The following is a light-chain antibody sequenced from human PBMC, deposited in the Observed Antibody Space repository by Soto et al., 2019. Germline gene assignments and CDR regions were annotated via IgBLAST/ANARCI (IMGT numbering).Light chain of an antibody. CDR1: QSVSSN. Sequence: EIVRTQSPATLVVSPGDRSTFSCRASQSVSSNLAWYQQKPGQAPRLLIYGASTRATGFPARFSGSGSGTEFTLTISSLQSEDFAVYYCQQYHDWPPWTFGQGTKVDIK. J-gene: IGKJ1*01. CDR2: GAS. V-gene: IGKV3-15*01. CDR3: QQYHDWPPWT.